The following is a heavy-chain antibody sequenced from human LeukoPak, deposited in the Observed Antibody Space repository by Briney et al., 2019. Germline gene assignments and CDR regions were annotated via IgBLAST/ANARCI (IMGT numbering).Heavy chain of an antibody. J-gene: IGHJ5*02. CDR1: GFTFSSYS. Sequence: GGSLRLSCAASGFTFSSYSMNWVRQAPGKGLEWVSSISSSSSYICYADSVKGRFTISRDNAKNSLYMQMNSLRAEDTAVYYCAREEVGATIPYNWFDPWGQGTLVTVSS. D-gene: IGHD1-26*01. CDR3: AREEVGATIPYNWFDP. CDR2: ISSSSSYI. V-gene: IGHV3-21*01.